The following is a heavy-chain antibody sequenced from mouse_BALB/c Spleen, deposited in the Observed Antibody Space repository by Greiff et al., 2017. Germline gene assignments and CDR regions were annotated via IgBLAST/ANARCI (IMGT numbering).Heavy chain of an antibody. J-gene: IGHJ4*01. V-gene: IGHV1-14*01. CDR1: GYTFTSYV. CDR2: INPYTDGT. CDR3: ARGGYNFFYAMDY. D-gene: IGHD2-2*01. Sequence: EVQLQQSGPELVKPGASVKMSCKASGYTFTSYVMHWVQQKPGQGLEWIGYINPYTDGTKYNEKFKGKATVTADKSSSTAYMELSSLTSEDSAVYCCARGGYNFFYAMDYWGQGTSVTVSS.